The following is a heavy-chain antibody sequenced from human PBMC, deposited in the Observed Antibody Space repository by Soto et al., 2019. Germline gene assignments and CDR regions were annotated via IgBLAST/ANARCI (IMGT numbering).Heavy chain of an antibody. J-gene: IGHJ6*02. CDR2: IIPIFGTA. CDR1: GGTFSSYA. Sequence: GASVKVSCKASGGTFSSYAISCVRQAPGQGLEWMGGIIPIFGTANYAQKFQGRVTITADKSTSTAYMELSSLRSEDTAVYYCARATGYCSSTSCYDAYYYGMDVWGQGTTVTVSS. V-gene: IGHV1-69*06. CDR3: ARATGYCSSTSCYDAYYYGMDV. D-gene: IGHD2-2*01.